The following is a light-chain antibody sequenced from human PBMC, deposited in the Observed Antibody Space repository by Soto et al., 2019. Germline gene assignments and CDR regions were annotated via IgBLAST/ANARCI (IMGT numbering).Light chain of an antibody. J-gene: IGLJ1*01. CDR1: TSDIGDYKY. CDR2: EVS. CDR3: AAWEDSVDGYV. V-gene: IGLV2-14*01. Sequence: QSALTQPASVSGSPGQSVTISCTATTSDIGDYKYVSWYQQHPGKAPKLVIYEVSNRPLGVSNRFSGSKSGNAASLTISGLQAEDEADYYCAAWEDSVDGYVFGGGTKLTVL.